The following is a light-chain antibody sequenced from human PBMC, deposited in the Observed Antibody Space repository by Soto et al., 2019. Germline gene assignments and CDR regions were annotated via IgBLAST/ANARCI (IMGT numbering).Light chain of an antibody. Sequence: QSALAQPPSASGSPGQSVTISCTGTRNDIGVYDFVSWYQHHPGKAPRLIIYEVVRRPSGVPDRFSGSKSGNTASLTVSGLQAADVADYFCKSYAGNNTYVYGSGPKVTVL. CDR3: KSYAGNNTYV. J-gene: IGLJ1*01. CDR2: EVV. CDR1: RNDIGVYDF. V-gene: IGLV2-8*01.